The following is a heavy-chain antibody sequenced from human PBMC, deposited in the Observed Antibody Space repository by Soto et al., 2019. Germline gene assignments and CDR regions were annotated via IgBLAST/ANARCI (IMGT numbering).Heavy chain of an antibody. CDR1: GITFSTYW. Sequence: EVQLVESGGDLVQPGGSLRLSCAASGITFSTYWMHWVRQAPGKGLLWVSRIKTDGTYATYADSVKGRFTISRDNAKNTLYLQMNSLRVEDAAVYYCAAGGSGYYANWGQGTLVTVSS. CDR2: IKTDGTYA. D-gene: IGHD3-22*01. J-gene: IGHJ4*02. CDR3: AAGGSGYYAN. V-gene: IGHV3-74*01.